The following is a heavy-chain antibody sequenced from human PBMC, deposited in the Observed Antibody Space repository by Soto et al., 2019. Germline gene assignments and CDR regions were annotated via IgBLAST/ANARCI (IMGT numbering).Heavy chain of an antibody. Sequence: QVQLVESGGGLVEPGGSLRLSCAASGFTFSDYYMSWIRQAPGKGLERVSYINSSSSYTNYADSVKGRFTISRDNAKNSLYLQMNSLRAEDAAVYYCARIITAAGGRRYFDLWGRGTLVTVSS. CDR1: GFTFSDYY. V-gene: IGHV3-11*05. CDR3: ARIITAAGGRRYFDL. J-gene: IGHJ2*01. D-gene: IGHD6-13*01. CDR2: INSSSSYT.